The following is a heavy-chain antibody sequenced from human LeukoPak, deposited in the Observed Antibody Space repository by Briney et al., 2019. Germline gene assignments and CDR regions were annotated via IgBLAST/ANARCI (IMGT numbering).Heavy chain of an antibody. V-gene: IGHV4-61*02. Sequence: SQTLSLTCTVSGGSISSGSYYWSWIRQPAGKGLEWIGRIYTSGSTNYNPSLKSRVTISVDTSKNQFSLKLSSVTAADTAVYYCARSPYCSSTSCNLNWFDPWGQGTLVTVPS. CDR1: GGSISSGSYY. D-gene: IGHD2-2*01. J-gene: IGHJ5*02. CDR3: ARSPYCSSTSCNLNWFDP. CDR2: IYTSGST.